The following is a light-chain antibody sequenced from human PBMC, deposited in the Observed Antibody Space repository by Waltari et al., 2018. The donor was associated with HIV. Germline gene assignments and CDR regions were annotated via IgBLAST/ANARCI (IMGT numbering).Light chain of an antibody. V-gene: IGLV1-44*01. CDR1: SSNIGTNT. Sequence: QSVLTQSPSASGTPGQRVNISCSGSSSNIGTNTVNWYQQVPGMAPKLLIYSDHQRPSGVPDRFSGSKSGTSASLAISGLQSEDEANYYCASWDDSLNGFWVFGGGTKVTVL. CDR2: SDH. J-gene: IGLJ3*02. CDR3: ASWDDSLNGFWV.